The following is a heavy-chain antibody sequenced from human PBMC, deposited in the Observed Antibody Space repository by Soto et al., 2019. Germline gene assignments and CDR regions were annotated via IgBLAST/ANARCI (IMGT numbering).Heavy chain of an antibody. J-gene: IGHJ4*02. CDR3: AKEGYRDGYFDY. D-gene: IGHD2-2*02. V-gene: IGHV3-23*01. CDR2: ISGGGGAT. Sequence: GGSLRLCYAASVFTSRNFAFHWVRQAPGKGLEWVSGISGGGGATYYADSVKGRFTISRDNSKNTLSLQMNSLRAEDTAVYYCAKEGYRDGYFDYWGQGTLVTVSS. CDR1: VFTSRNFA.